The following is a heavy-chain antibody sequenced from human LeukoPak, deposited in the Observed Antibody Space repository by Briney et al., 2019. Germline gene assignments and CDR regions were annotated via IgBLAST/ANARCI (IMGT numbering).Heavy chain of an antibody. CDR2: ISSSSSTI. J-gene: IGHJ4*02. V-gene: IGHV3-48*04. Sequence: GGSLRLSCAASGFTFSSYSMNWVRQAPGKGLEWVSYISSSSSTIYYADSVKGRFTISRDNAKNSLYLQMNSLRAEDTAVYYCARGSGYCSSTSCYFGFDYWGQGNLVTVSS. CDR3: ARGSGYCSSTSCYFGFDY. CDR1: GFTFSSYS. D-gene: IGHD2-2*01.